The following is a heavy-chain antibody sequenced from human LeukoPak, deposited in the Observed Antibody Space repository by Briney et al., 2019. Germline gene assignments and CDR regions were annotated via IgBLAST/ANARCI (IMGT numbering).Heavy chain of an antibody. Sequence: PGGSLRLSCAASGSYLMHWVRQAPGKGLVWVSHISSDGSWTSYADSVKGRFTISKDNAKNTVYLQMNNLKAEDTAVYYCVSFYETYWGRGTLVTVSS. CDR3: VSFYETY. CDR1: GSYL. D-gene: IGHD2/OR15-2a*01. J-gene: IGHJ4*02. CDR2: ISSDGSWT. V-gene: IGHV3-74*01.